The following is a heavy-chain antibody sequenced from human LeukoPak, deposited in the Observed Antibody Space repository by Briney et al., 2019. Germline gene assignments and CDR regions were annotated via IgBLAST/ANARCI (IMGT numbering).Heavy chain of an antibody. CDR1: GFPFSSYA. D-gene: IGHD1/OR15-1a*01. Sequence: GEPLRLSCAASGFPFSSYAMSWVRQAPGKGLEWVSTISNSDDSTYYADSVKGRFTISRDNSKNTLYLQMNSLRAEDTAVYYCARNIPDYYYYYMDVCGKGTKVTISS. J-gene: IGHJ6*03. CDR3: ARNIPDYYYYYMDV. CDR2: ISNSDDST. V-gene: IGHV3-23*01.